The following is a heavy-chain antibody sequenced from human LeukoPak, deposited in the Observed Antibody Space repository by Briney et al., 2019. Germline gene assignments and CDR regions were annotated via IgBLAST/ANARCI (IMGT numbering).Heavy chain of an antibody. D-gene: IGHD3-22*01. J-gene: IGHJ4*02. CDR3: ARDFDYYDSSGYRLYYFDY. CDR2: IYYSGST. V-gene: IGHV4-59*01. Sequence: SETLSLTCTVSGGSTSSYYWSWIRQPPGKGLEWIGYIYYSGSTNYNPSLKSRVTISVDTSKNQFSLKLSSVTAADTAVYYCARDFDYYDSSGYRLYYFDYWGQGTLVTVSS. CDR1: GGSTSSYY.